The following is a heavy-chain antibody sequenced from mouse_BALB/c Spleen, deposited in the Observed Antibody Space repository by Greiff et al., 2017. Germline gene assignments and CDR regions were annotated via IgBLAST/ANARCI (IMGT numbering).Heavy chain of an antibody. Sequence: EVKVVESGGGLVQPGGSLTLSCAASGFTFSSYTMSWVRQTPEKRLEWVAYISNGGGSTYYPDTVKGRFTISRDNAKNTLYLQMSSLKSEDTAMYYCARHYYGSSDYYAMDYWGQGTSVTVSS. CDR2: ISNGGGST. D-gene: IGHD1-1*01. CDR3: ARHYYGSSDYYAMDY. V-gene: IGHV5-12-2*01. CDR1: GFTFSSYT. J-gene: IGHJ4*01.